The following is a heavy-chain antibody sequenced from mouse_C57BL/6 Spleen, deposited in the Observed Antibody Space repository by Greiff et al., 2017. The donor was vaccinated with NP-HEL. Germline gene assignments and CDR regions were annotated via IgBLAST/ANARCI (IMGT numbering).Heavy chain of an antibody. J-gene: IGHJ3*01. Sequence: QVQLQQSGAELVRPGTSVKVSCKASGYAFTNYLIEWVKQRPGQGLEWIGVINPGSGGTNYNEKFKGKATLTADKSSSTAYMQLSSLTSEDSAVYFCARSTTTVVAPFAYWGQGTLVTVSA. V-gene: IGHV1-54*01. CDR1: GYAFTNYL. CDR2: INPGSGGT. CDR3: ARSTTTVVAPFAY. D-gene: IGHD1-1*01.